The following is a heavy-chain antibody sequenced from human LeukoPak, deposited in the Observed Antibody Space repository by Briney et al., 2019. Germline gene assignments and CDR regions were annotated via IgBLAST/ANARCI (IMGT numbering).Heavy chain of an antibody. Sequence: SETLSLTCTVSRGSLSSYYWSWIRQPPGKGLEWVGYIYYSGSTNYNPSLKSRVTISVDTSKNQFSLKLSSVTAADTAVYYCARDIAIFGVDNWFDPWGQGTLVTVSS. CDR3: ARDIAIFGVDNWFDP. J-gene: IGHJ5*02. CDR1: RGSLSSYY. CDR2: IYYSGST. V-gene: IGHV4-59*01. D-gene: IGHD3-3*01.